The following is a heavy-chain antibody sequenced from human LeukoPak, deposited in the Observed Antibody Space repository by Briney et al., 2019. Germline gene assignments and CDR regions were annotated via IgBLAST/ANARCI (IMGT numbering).Heavy chain of an antibody. V-gene: IGHV3-33*01. CDR1: GFTFSSYG. CDR2: IWYDGSNK. CDR3: ARGAVAGLYYFDY. J-gene: IGHJ4*02. Sequence: PGRSLRLSXAASGFTFSSYGMHWVGQAPGKGLEWVAVIWYDGSNKYYADSVKGRFTITRDNAKNSLYLQTNSLRADDTGIYYCARGAVAGLYYFDYWGQGTLVTVSS. D-gene: IGHD6-19*01.